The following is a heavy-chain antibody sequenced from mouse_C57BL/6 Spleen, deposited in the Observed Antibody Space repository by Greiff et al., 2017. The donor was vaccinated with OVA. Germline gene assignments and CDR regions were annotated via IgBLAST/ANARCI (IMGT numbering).Heavy chain of an antibody. J-gene: IGHJ4*01. Sequence: QVQLQQPGAELVRPGSSVKLSCKASGYTFTSYWMHWVKQRPIQGLEWIGNIDPSDSETHYNQKFKDKATLTVDKSSSTAYMQLSSLTSEDSAVYYCARRGEKDAMDYWGQGTSVTVSS. CDR2: IDPSDSET. V-gene: IGHV1-52*01. CDR1: GYTFTSYW. CDR3: ARRGEKDAMDY.